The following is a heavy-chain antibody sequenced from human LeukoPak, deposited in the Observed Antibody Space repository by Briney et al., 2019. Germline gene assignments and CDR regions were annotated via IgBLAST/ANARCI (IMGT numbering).Heavy chain of an antibody. CDR2: IYYSGST. Sequence: PSETLSLTCTVSGGSISSGDYYWSWICQPPGKGLEWIGYIYYSGSTYYNPSLKSRVTISVDTSKNQFSLKLSSVTAADTAVYYCARVVGSNWFDPWGQGTLVTVSS. J-gene: IGHJ5*02. CDR3: ARVVGSNWFDP. V-gene: IGHV4-30-4*01. CDR1: GGSISSGDYY. D-gene: IGHD2-15*01.